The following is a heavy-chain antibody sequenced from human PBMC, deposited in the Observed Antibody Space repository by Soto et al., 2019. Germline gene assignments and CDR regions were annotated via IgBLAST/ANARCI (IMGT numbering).Heavy chain of an antibody. CDR2: INPSGGST. CDR1: GYTFTSYY. V-gene: IGHV1-46*01. CDR3: ARDSSLVGATPMYYFDY. J-gene: IGHJ4*02. Sequence: ASVKLSCKASGYTFTSYYMHWVRHAPGQGLEWMGIINPSGGSTSYAQKFQGRVTMTRDTSTSTVYMELSSLRSEDTAVYYCARDSSLVGATPMYYFDYWGQGTLVTVSS. D-gene: IGHD1-26*01.